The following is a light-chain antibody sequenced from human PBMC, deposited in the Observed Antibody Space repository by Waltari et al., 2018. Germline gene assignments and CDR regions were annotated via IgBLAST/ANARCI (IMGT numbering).Light chain of an antibody. Sequence: EIVLTQSPGTLSLSPGERATLACRASQSVGRSLAWYQQKPVQAPRLLIYDASRRATGIPDRFSGSGSGTDLSLTISRLEPEDFAVYYCQNYVRLPATFGQGTKVEI. CDR2: DAS. J-gene: IGKJ1*01. V-gene: IGKV3-20*01. CDR1: QSVGRS. CDR3: QNYVRLPAT.